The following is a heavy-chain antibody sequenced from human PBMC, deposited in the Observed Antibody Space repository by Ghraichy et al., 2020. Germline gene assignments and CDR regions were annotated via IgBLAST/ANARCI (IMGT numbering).Heavy chain of an antibody. Sequence: SETPSLTCTVSGGSISSYYWSWIRQPPGKGLEWIGYIYYSGSTNYNPSLKSRVTISVDTSKNQFSLKLSSVTAADTAVYYCATHGYNYAFDIWGQGTMVTVSS. J-gene: IGHJ3*02. CDR3: ATHGYNYAFDI. D-gene: IGHD5-24*01. V-gene: IGHV4-59*01. CDR2: IYYSGST. CDR1: GGSISSYY.